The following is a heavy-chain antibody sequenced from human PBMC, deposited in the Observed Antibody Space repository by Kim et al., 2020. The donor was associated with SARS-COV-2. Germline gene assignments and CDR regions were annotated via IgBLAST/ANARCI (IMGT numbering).Heavy chain of an antibody. CDR2: IKSKTDGGTT. J-gene: IGHJ3*02. CDR3: TPYSSGYIVSAYDAFDI. D-gene: IGHD3-22*01. CDR1: GFTFSNAW. V-gene: IGHV3-15*01. Sequence: GGSLRLSCAASGFTFSNAWMSWVRQAPGKGLEWVGRIKSKTDGGTTDYAAPVKGRFTISRDDSKNTLYLQMNSLKTEDTAVYYCTPYSSGYIVSAYDAFDIWGQGTMVTVSS.